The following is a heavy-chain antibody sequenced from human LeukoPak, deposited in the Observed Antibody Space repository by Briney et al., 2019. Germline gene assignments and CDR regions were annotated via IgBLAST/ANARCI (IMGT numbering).Heavy chain of an antibody. CDR2: IKSKRDGGTT. J-gene: IGHJ4*02. CDR3: TIGYGEAGY. D-gene: IGHD4-17*01. Sequence: GGSLRLSCAASGFTFSNAWMSWGRQAPGKGLEWVWRIKSKRDGGTTDYAAPVKGRFTISRDDSKTTVTLQINSLNTEDTAVYYCTIGYGEAGYWGQGTLVTVSS. CDR1: GFTFSNAW. V-gene: IGHV3-15*01.